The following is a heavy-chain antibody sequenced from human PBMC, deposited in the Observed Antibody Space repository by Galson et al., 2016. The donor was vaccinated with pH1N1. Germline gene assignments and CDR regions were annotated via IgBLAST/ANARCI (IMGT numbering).Heavy chain of an antibody. CDR1: GGIFNGFV. V-gene: IGHV1-69*06. D-gene: IGHD5-18*01. CDR2: IVAIFGTT. CDR3: ARGYSYHNNDGFDL. J-gene: IGHJ3*01. Sequence: SVKVSCKASGGIFNGFVISWVRQAPGQGLEWMGGIVAIFGTTNYAQKFQGRVTITADKSSSTVYMEVNRLTSQDTAVYYCARGYSYHNNDGFDLWGQGTMVTVSA.